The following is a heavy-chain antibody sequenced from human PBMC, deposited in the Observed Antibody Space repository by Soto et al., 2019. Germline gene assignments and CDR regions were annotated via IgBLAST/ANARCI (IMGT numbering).Heavy chain of an antibody. CDR3: ARSGITVVRGASFDY. D-gene: IGHD3-10*01. J-gene: IGHJ4*02. V-gene: IGHV3-21*01. Sequence: GGSLRLSCAASGFTFSSYSMNWVRQAPGKGLEWVSSISSSSTYIYYADSVKGRFTISRDNAKNSLYLQMNSLRAEDTAVYYCARSGITVVRGASFDYWGQGTLVTVSS. CDR1: GFTFSSYS. CDR2: ISSSSTYI.